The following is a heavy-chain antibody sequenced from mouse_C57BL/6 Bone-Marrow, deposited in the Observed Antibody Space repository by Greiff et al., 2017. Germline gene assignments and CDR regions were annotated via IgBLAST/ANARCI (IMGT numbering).Heavy chain of an antibody. J-gene: IGHJ1*03. D-gene: IGHD4-1*01. CDR2: IYPRSGNT. V-gene: IGHV1-81*01. CDR1: GYTFTSYG. Sequence: QVQLQQSGAELARPGASVKLSCKASGYTFTSYGISWVKQRTGQGLEWIGEIYPRSGNTYYNEKFKGKATLTADKSSSTAYMELRSLTSEDSSVYFCARSLGRGLYFDVWGTGTAVTVSS. CDR3: ARSLGRGLYFDV.